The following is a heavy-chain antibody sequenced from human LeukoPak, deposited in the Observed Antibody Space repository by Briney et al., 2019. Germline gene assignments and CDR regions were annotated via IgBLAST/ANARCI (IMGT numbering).Heavy chain of an antibody. CDR1: GFSLSNYD. CDR2: TGLSTAYI. CDR3: ARERAYCSGATCSLDS. J-gene: IGHJ4*02. Sequence: PGGSLRLSCTASGFSLSNYDMVWVRQAPGKGLEWIASTGLSTAYIGYADSVRGRFTISRDNAESSVYLQMNSLRDEDTAVYFCARERAYCSGATCSLDSWGQGTLVTVSS. V-gene: IGHV3-21*01. D-gene: IGHD2-21*01.